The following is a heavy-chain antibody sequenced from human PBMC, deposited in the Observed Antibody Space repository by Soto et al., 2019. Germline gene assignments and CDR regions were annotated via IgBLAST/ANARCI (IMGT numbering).Heavy chain of an antibody. J-gene: IGHJ6*03. V-gene: IGHV4-39*01. CDR3: ARHKHPEYGSSTRCYDYYYMDV. Sequence: PSETLSLTCTVSGGSISSSSYYWGWIRQPPGKGLEWIGSIYYSGSTYYNPSLKSRVTISVDTSKNQFSLKLSSVTAADTAVYYCARHKHPEYGSSTRCYDYYYMDVWGKGTTVTVSS. CDR1: GGSISSSSYY. D-gene: IGHD2-2*01. CDR2: IYYSGST.